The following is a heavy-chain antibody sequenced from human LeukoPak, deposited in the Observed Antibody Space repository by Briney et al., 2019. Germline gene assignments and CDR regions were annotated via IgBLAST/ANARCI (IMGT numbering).Heavy chain of an antibody. CDR3: ARDGTTDS. CDR1: GLTVSTNY. CDR2: IYSGGST. Sequence: GRSRRLSCEASGLTVSTNYMSWVGHAPGKGLEWVSVIYSGGSTHYADSVKGRFSISRDNSKNTLYLQMDSLRADDTAVYYCARDGTTDSWGQGTLVTVSS. V-gene: IGHV3-66*01. J-gene: IGHJ5*01. D-gene: IGHD1/OR15-1a*01.